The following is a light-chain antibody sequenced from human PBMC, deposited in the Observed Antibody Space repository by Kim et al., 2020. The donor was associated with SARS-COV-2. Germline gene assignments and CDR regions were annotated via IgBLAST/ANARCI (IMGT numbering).Light chain of an antibody. Sequence: SYELTQPLSVSVALGQTATIPCGGNNIENKNVHWYHQRPGQAPVLVMYRDKKRPSGIPERLSCSNSGNTATLTINRVEAGDEGDYYCQVWDSRTVVFGGGTQLTVL. CDR1: NIENKN. CDR3: QVWDSRTVV. J-gene: IGLJ2*01. V-gene: IGLV3-9*01. CDR2: RDK.